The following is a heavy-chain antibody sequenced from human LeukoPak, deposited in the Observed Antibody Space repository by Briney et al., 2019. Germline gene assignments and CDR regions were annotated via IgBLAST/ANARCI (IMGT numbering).Heavy chain of an antibody. CDR3: ARAVGYTGGWCNWFDP. J-gene: IGHJ5*02. CDR2: INHSGST. D-gene: IGHD6-19*01. V-gene: IGHV4-34*01. CDR1: GGSFSGYY. Sequence: SETLSLTCAVYGGSFSGYYWSWIRQPPGKGLEWIGEINHSGSTNYNPSLKSRVTISVDTSKNQFSLKLTSVTAADTAVYYCARAVGYTGGWCNWFDPWGQGTLVTVSS.